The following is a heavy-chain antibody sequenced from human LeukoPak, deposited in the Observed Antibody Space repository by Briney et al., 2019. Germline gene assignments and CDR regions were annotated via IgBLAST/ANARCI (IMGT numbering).Heavy chain of an antibody. CDR3: ARGESLIVVAPAANPEFDY. J-gene: IGHJ4*02. D-gene: IGHD2-2*01. Sequence: SETLSLTCAVYGGSFSGYYWSWIRQPPGKGLEWIGEINHSGSTNYNPSLKSRVTISVDTSKNQFSLKLSSVTAADTAVYYCARGESLIVVAPAANPEFDYWGQGTLVTVSS. V-gene: IGHV4-34*01. CDR2: INHSGST. CDR1: GGSFSGYY.